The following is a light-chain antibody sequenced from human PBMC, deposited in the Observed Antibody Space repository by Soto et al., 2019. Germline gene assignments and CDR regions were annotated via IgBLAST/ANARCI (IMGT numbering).Light chain of an antibody. J-gene: IGKJ2*01. CDR1: QSISSW. CDR3: QQYNNYPFT. V-gene: IGKV1-5*01. Sequence: DTQMTQSPSTLSASVGDRVTITCRASQSISSWLAWFQQKPGLAPKLLIFDASSLAGGVPARFSGSGSGTEFTLNIISLQPDDFAVFYCQQYNNYPFTFGQGTKLEIK. CDR2: DAS.